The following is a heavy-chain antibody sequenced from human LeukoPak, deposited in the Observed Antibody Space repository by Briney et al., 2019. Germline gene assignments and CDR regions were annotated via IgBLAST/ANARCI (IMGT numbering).Heavy chain of an antibody. CDR2: IYYSGST. J-gene: IGHJ4*02. Sequence: PQTLSLTCTVSGGSISSGDYYWSWIRQPPGKGLEWIGYIYYSGSTYYNPSLKSRVTISVDTSKNQFSLKLSSVTAADTAVYYCATQLPEIAAAGTFDYWGQGTLVTVSS. CDR3: ATQLPEIAAAGTFDY. D-gene: IGHD6-13*01. CDR1: GGSISSGDYY. V-gene: IGHV4-30-4*08.